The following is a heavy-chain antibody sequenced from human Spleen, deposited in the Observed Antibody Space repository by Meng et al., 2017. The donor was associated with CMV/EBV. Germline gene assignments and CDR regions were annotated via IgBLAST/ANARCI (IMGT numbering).Heavy chain of an antibody. D-gene: IGHD2-2*01. V-gene: IGHV3-23*01. CDR1: GFTFSSYA. CDR3: ARRIIPAATFDP. Sequence: EVQLLESXGGWVQPGXSLRLSCAASGFTFSSYAMSWVRQAPGKGLEWVSAISGSGGSTYYADSVKGRFTISRDNSKNTLYLQMNSLRAEDTAVYYCARRIIPAATFDPWGQGTLVTVSS. J-gene: IGHJ5*02. CDR2: ISGSGGST.